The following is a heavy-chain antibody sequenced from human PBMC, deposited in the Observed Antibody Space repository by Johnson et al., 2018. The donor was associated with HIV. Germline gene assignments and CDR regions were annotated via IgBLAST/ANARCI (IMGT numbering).Heavy chain of an antibody. V-gene: IGHV3-30*04. Sequence: QVQLVESGGGVVKPGRSLSLSCAASGFTFSSYAMNWVRQAPGKGLEWVAVISYDGRNKDYADSVKGRCTISRDNSKNTLFLQMNSLRPEDTAVYHWARDPIAFRNYYGSGSAFDIWGQGTMVTVSS. CDR2: ISYDGRNK. CDR1: GFTFSSYA. CDR3: ARDPIAFRNYYGSGSAFDI. J-gene: IGHJ3*02. D-gene: IGHD3-10*01.